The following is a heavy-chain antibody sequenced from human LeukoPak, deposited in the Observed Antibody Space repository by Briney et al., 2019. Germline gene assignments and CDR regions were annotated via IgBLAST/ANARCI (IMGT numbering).Heavy chain of an antibody. CDR2: ISGYTGNT. V-gene: IGHV1-18*01. CDR1: GYTFSSYG. CDR3: ARSSWFGGRSEWRWFDP. D-gene: IGHD3-10*01. J-gene: IGHJ5*02. Sequence: ASVKVSCKASGYTFSSYGISWVRQAPGQGLEWMGWISGYTGNTNYAQNLQGRVTMTTDTSTSTAYMELRSLRSDDTALYYRARSSWFGGRSEWRWFDPWGQGTLVTVSS.